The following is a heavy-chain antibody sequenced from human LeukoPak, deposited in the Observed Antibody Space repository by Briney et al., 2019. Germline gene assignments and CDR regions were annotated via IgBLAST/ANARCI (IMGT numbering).Heavy chain of an antibody. V-gene: IGHV4-34*01. CDR2: FNHSGST. CDR3: ARGGASYYHGSASQDY. CDR1: GGSFSDYY. Sequence: SETLSLTCAVYGGSFSDYYWSWIRQPPGKGLEWIGEFNHSGSTNYNPSLKSRVTISIDTSKSQFSLKLSSVTAADTAVYYCARGGASYYHGSASQDYWGQGVLVTVSS. J-gene: IGHJ4*02. D-gene: IGHD3-10*01.